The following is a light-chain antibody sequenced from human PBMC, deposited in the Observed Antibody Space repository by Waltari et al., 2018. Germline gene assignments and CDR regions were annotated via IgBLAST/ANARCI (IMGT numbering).Light chain of an antibody. CDR1: QSLLHSAGYNY. CDR3: MQPLQTPVT. CDR2: LGS. Sequence: EILLTQSPLSLPVTLGDPASISCRSNQSLLHSAGYNYLHWYLQKPGQSPQILIYLGSNRASGVPDRFSGSASGTDFTVKISRVEAEDVGVYYCMQPLQTPVTFGQGTRLEIK. V-gene: IGKV2-28*01. J-gene: IGKJ5*01.